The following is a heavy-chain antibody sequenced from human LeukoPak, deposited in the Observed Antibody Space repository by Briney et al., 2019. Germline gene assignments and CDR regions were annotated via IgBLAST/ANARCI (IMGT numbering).Heavy chain of an antibody. D-gene: IGHD2-2*01. CDR2: ISGSGGST. J-gene: IGHJ3*02. CDR1: GFTFSSYA. CDR3: ALRLVVAPAALWDAFDI. Sequence: GGSLRLSCAASGFTFSSYAMSWVRQAPGKGLEWVSAISGSGGSTYYADSVKGRFTISRDNSKNTLYLQMNSLRAEDTAVYYCALRLVVAPAALWDAFDIWGQGTMVTVSS. V-gene: IGHV3-23*01.